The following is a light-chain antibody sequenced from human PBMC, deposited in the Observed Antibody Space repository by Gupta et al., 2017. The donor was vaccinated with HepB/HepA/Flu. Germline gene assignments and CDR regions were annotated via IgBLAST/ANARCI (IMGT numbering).Light chain of an antibody. V-gene: IGLV2-14*03. CDR2: DVS. J-gene: IGLJ2*01. CDR3: SSYTSSSTTHVV. CDR1: SSDVGGYNY. Sequence: SALTQPASVSGSPGQSITISCTGTSSDVGGYNYVSWYQQHPGKAPKLMIYDVSNRHSGGANRFSGSKSGNTASLTISGLQAEDEADYYCSSYTSSSTTHVVFGGGTKLTVL.